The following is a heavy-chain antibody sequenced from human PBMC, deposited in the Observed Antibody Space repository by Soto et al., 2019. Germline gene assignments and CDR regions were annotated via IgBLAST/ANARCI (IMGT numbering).Heavy chain of an antibody. Sequence: PGGSLRLSCAASGFTFSSYAMSWVRQAPGKGLEWVSGISISGGRKYYADSAKGRFTISRDNPKNTLYLQMNSLRAEDTAVYYCAKVSGSNSGYDYGWFDPWGQGTLVTVSS. CDR2: ISISGGRK. J-gene: IGHJ5*02. D-gene: IGHD5-12*01. CDR3: AKVSGSNSGYDYGWFDP. CDR1: GFTFSSYA. V-gene: IGHV3-23*01.